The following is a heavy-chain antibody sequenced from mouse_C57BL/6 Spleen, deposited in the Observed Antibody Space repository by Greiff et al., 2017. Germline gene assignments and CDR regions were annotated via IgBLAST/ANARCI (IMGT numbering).Heavy chain of an antibody. CDR1: GYAFSSSW. CDR2: IYPGDGDT. J-gene: IGHJ4*01. CDR3: ARWLLYYAMDY. D-gene: IGHD1-2*01. V-gene: IGHV1-82*01. Sequence: QVQLQQSGPELVKPGASVKISCKASGYAFSSSWMNWVKQRPGKGLEWIGRIYPGDGDTNYNGKFKGKATLTADKSCSTAYMQLSSLTSVGSAVYFCARWLLYYAMDYWGQGTSVTVSS.